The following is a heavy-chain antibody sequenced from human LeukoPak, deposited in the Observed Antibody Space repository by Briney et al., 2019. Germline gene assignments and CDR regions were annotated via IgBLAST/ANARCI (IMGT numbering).Heavy chain of an antibody. J-gene: IGHJ5*02. CDR2: IYTSGST. D-gene: IGHD3-22*01. CDR1: GGSISSGSYY. Sequence: PSQTLSLTCTVSGGSISSGSYYWSWTRQPAGKGLEWNWRIYTSGSTNYNPSLKSRVTISVDTSKNQFSLKLSSVTTADTAVYYCAREVPDTMIVVEGWFDPWGQGTLVTVSS. V-gene: IGHV4-61*02. CDR3: AREVPDTMIVVEGWFDP.